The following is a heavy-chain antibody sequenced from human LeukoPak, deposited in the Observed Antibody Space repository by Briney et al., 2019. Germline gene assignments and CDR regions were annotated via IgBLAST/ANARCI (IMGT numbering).Heavy chain of an antibody. J-gene: IGHJ6*02. CDR2: ISAYNGNT. CDR3: AREACEGYCSSLDGYGMDV. V-gene: IGHV1-18*01. Sequence: GASVKVSCKASGYTFTSYGISWVRQAPGQGLEWMGWISAYNGNTSYAQKLQGRVTMTTDTSTSTAYMELSRLRSDDTAVYYCAREACEGYCSSLDGYGMDVWGQGTTVTVSS. CDR1: GYTFTSYG. D-gene: IGHD2-2*01.